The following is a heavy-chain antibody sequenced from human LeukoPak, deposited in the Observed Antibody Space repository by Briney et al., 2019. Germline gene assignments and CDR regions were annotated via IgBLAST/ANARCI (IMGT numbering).Heavy chain of an antibody. CDR3: ARRDYCDSSVRLGFGH. CDR2: IKQDGSDK. CDR1: GFTFSSYW. D-gene: IGHD3-22*01. V-gene: IGHV3-7*01. J-gene: IGHJ4*02. Sequence: GGSLRLSCAASGFTFSSYWMSWVRQAPGKGLEWVANIKQDGSDKYYADSVKGRFTISRYNAKNSLYLQMNSLRADDTAVYYCARRDYCDSSVRLGFGHWGKGTLVTVSS.